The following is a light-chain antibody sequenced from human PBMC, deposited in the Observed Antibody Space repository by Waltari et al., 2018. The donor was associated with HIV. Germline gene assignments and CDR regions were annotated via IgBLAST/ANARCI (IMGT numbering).Light chain of an antibody. V-gene: IGLV1-40*01. CDR2: GST. J-gene: IGLJ2*01. CDR3: QSYDNSLGVV. Sequence: QSVLTQPPSVSGAPGQRVTISCTEGSSNIGAPYDVHWYQQFPGTAPKLLIYGSTNRPSGVPDRFSGSKSGTSASLAITGLQAEDEADYYCQSYDNSLGVVFGGGTKLTVL. CDR1: SSNIGAPYD.